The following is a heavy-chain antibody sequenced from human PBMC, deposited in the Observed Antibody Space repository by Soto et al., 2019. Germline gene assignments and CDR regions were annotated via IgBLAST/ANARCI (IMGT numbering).Heavy chain of an antibody. J-gene: IGHJ4*02. V-gene: IGHV3-23*01. CDR3: AKAMVRGVIITNFDY. D-gene: IGHD3-10*01. CDR2: LSNSGAST. Sequence: EVQLLESGGGLVQPGGSLRLSCAASGFTFSSYAMSWVRQAPGKGLEWVSSLSNSGASTFYADSVKGRFTISRDNSKNTLYLQMNSLRAEDTAVYYCAKAMVRGVIITNFDYWGQGTLVTVSS. CDR1: GFTFSSYA.